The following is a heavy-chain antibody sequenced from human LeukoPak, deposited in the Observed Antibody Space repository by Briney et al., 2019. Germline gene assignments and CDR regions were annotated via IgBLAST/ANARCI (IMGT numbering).Heavy chain of an antibody. CDR2: MFHSGSA. Sequence: SATLSLTCTVSGGSISGYYWSWIRQTPGKGLEWIGYMFHSGSAKYNPSPESRVTISVDTSNNQFSLILRSVTSADTAVYYCATSLGFFPRFDPWGQGILVTVSS. D-gene: IGHD2/OR15-2a*01. CDR1: GGSISGYY. CDR3: ATSLGFFPRFDP. J-gene: IGHJ5*02. V-gene: IGHV4-59*01.